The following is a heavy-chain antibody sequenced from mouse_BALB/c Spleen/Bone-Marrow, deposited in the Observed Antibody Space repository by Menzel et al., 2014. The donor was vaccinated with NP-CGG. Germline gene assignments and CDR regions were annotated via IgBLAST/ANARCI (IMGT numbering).Heavy chain of an antibody. D-gene: IGHD3-1*01. Sequence: QVQLQQSGPELVKPGASVKISCKASGYTFTDYYINWVKQKPGQGLEWIGWIYPGSGNTKYNEKFKGKATLTVDTSSSTPYIHLNTLTSEHTSLYFCTNLGLYSMHYWSQRTSLTLS. J-gene: IGHJ4*01. CDR1: GYTFTDYY. CDR2: IYPGSGNT. CDR3: TNLGLYSMHY. V-gene: IGHV1-84*02.